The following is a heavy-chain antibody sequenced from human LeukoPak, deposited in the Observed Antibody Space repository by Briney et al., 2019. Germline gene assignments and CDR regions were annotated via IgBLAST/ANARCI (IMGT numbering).Heavy chain of an antibody. CDR3: ARSTTADCWFDP. V-gene: IGHV3-66*01. CDR2: IYSGGST. Sequence: QLGGSLRLSCAASGFTVSSNYMSWVRQAPGKGLEWVSVIYSGGSTYYADSVKGRFTISRDNSKNTLYLQMNSLRAEDTAVYYCARSTTADCWFDPWGQGTLVTVSS. D-gene: IGHD2/OR15-2a*01. CDR1: GFTVSSNY. J-gene: IGHJ5*02.